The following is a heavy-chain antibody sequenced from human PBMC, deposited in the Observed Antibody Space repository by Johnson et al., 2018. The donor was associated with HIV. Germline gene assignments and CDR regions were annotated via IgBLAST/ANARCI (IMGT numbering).Heavy chain of an antibody. CDR2: IGTAGDT. V-gene: IGHV3-13*01. CDR1: RFSLSTYD. Sequence: VQLVESGGGLVQPGGSLRLSCAASRFSLSTYDMHWVRQATGKGLDWVSVIGTAGDTYHLGSVKGRFTISRENAKNSLYLQMNSLRAGDTAVYYCARAGRWSGDTFDIWGQGTMVTVSS. D-gene: IGHD3-10*01. J-gene: IGHJ3*02. CDR3: ARAGRWSGDTFDI.